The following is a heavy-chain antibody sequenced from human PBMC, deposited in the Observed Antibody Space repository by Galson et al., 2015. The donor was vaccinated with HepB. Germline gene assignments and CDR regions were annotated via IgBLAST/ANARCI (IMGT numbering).Heavy chain of an antibody. D-gene: IGHD3-22*01. CDR3: ARDLVIGGYGMDV. V-gene: IGHV3-48*01. Sequence: SLRLSCAASGFTFSSYSMNWVRQAPGKGLEWVSYISSSSSTIYYADSVKGRFTISRDNAKNSLYLQMNSLRAEDTAVYYCARDLVIGGYGMDVWGQGTTVTVSS. J-gene: IGHJ6*02. CDR1: GFTFSSYS. CDR2: ISSSSSTI.